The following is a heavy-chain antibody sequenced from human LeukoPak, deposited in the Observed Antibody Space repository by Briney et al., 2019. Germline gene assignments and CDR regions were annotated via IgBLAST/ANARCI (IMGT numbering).Heavy chain of an antibody. V-gene: IGHV3-9*01. CDR1: GFTFDDYA. Sequence: GRSLRLSCAASGFTFDDYAMHWVRHAPGKGLEWVSGISWNSGSIGYADSVKGRFTISRDNAKNSLYLQMNSLRAEDTALYYCAKDMTAAGTYPMDYWGQGTLVTVSS. D-gene: IGHD6-13*01. CDR3: AKDMTAAGTYPMDY. J-gene: IGHJ4*02. CDR2: ISWNSGSI.